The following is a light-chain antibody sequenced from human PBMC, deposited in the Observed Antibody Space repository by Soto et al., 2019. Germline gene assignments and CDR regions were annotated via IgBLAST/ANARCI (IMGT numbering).Light chain of an antibody. Sequence: DIQMTQSPSSLSASVRDRVTITCRASQGISNYLAWYQQKPGKVPKLLIYAASTLQSGVPSRFSGSGSGTDFTLTISSLQTEDVATSYCQKYGSAPWTFGQGTKVEIK. CDR2: AAS. CDR3: QKYGSAPWT. CDR1: QGISNY. J-gene: IGKJ1*01. V-gene: IGKV1-27*01.